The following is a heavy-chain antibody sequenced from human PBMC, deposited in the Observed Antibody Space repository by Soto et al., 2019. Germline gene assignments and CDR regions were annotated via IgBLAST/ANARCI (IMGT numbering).Heavy chain of an antibody. CDR2: IYYSGST. CDR3: ARGSYLVLGAFDI. J-gene: IGHJ3*02. CDR1: GCSISSYY. V-gene: IGHV4-59*01. Sequence: PSATLSLTCTFSGCSISSYYWIWIRQPPGKGLEWIGYIYYSGSTNYNPSLKSRVTISVDTSKNQFSLKLSSVTAADTAVYYCARGSYLVLGAFDIWGQGTMVTVSS. D-gene: IGHD3-10*01.